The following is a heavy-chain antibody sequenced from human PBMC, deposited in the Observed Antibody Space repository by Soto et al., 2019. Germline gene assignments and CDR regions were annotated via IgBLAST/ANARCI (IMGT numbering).Heavy chain of an antibody. D-gene: IGHD3-22*01. CDR3: ARDGVGSGSYYGIVY. Sequence: SETLSLTCTVSGGSISSGGYYWSWIRQHPGKGLEWIGYIYYSGSTYYNPSLKSRVTISVDTSKNQFSLKLSSVTAADTAVYYCARDGVGSGSYYGIVYWRQGTLVTVSS. CDR2: IYYSGST. J-gene: IGHJ4*02. CDR1: GGSISSGGYY. V-gene: IGHV4-31*03.